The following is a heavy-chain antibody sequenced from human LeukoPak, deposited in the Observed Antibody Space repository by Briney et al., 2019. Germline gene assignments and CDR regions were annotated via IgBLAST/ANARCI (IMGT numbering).Heavy chain of an antibody. V-gene: IGHV3-23*01. Sequence: ETLSLTCTVSGGSITSSSYSWGWIRQPPGKGLEWVSLISGSGDTTYYADSVKGRFTISRDNSKNTLYLQMNSLRAEDTAVYYCANLRKSLWIPEFDYWGQGALVTVSS. CDR3: ANLRKSLWIPEFDY. CDR2: ISGSGDTT. J-gene: IGHJ4*02. CDR1: GGSITSSSYS. D-gene: IGHD1-1*01.